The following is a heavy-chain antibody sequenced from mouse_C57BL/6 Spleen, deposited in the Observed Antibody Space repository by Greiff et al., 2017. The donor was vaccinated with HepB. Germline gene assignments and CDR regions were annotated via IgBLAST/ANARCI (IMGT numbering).Heavy chain of an antibody. D-gene: IGHD2-4*01. CDR1: GYTFTSYW. Sequence: VQLQQSGTVLARPGASVKMSCKTSGYTFTSYWMHWVKQRPGQGLEWIGAIYPGNSDTSYNQKFKGQAKLTAVTSASNAYMELSSLTNEDSAVYYCTRTRYYDDDWYFDVWGTGTTVTVSS. J-gene: IGHJ1*03. CDR3: TRTRYYDDDWYFDV. CDR2: IYPGNSDT. V-gene: IGHV1-5*01.